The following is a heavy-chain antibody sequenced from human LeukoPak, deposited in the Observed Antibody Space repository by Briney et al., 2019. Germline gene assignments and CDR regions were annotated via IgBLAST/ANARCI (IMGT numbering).Heavy chain of an antibody. V-gene: IGHV3-30-3*01. CDR2: ISYDGSNK. CDR3: ARDQGYDSSGYYQGWFDP. CDR1: GFTFSIYA. J-gene: IGHJ5*02. D-gene: IGHD3-22*01. Sequence: GRSLRLSCAASGFTFSIYAMHRVRQAPGKGLEWVAVISYDGSNKYYADSVKGRFTISRDNSKNTLYLQMNSLRAEDTAVYYCARDQGYDSSGYYQGWFDPWGQGTLVTVSS.